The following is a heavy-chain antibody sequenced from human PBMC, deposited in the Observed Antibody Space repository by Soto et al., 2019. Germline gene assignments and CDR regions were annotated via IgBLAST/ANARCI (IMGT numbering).Heavy chain of an antibody. J-gene: IGHJ4*02. CDR3: AKGLRGFDY. CDR2: ISYDGSNK. Sequence: GGSLRLSCAASGFTFSSYGMHWVRQAPGKGLEWVAVISYDGSNKYYADSVKGRFTISRDNSKNTLYLQMNSLRAEDTAVYYCAKGLRGFDYWGQGTLVTVSS. D-gene: IGHD4-17*01. V-gene: IGHV3-30*18. CDR1: GFTFSSYG.